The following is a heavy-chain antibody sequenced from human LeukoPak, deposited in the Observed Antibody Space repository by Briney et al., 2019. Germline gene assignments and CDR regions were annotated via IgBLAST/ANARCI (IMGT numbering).Heavy chain of an antibody. CDR1: GFTFDDYA. D-gene: IGHD4-11*01. CDR2: ISWNSGSI. Sequence: GRSLRLSCAASGFTFDDYAMHWVRQAPGKGLEWVSGISWNSGSIGYADSVKGRFTISRDNAKNSLYLQMNSLRAEDTALYYCAKSANTVTRGVEGKSFIDYWGQGTLVTVSS. CDR3: AKSANTVTRGVEGKSFIDY. V-gene: IGHV3-9*01. J-gene: IGHJ4*02.